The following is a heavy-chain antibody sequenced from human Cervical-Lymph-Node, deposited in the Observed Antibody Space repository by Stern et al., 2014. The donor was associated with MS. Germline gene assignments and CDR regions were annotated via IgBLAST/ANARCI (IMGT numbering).Heavy chain of an antibody. CDR2: IYTSGTT. V-gene: IGHV4-61*02. D-gene: IGHD6-13*01. CDR3: ARASAAAYDY. Sequence: QVQLQESGPGLVKPSQTLSLTCTVSGGSISSGSYYWSWIRQPAGKGLEWIGRIYTSGTTNYNPSLKSPVTKSKDTSKNQFCPKLTSVPAADTAVYYCARASAAAYDYWGQGTLVTASS. CDR1: GGSISSGSYY. J-gene: IGHJ4*02.